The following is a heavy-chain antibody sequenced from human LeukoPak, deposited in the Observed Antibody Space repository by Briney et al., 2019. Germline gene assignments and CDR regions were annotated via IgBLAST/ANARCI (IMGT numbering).Heavy chain of an antibody. V-gene: IGHV3-48*01. D-gene: IGHD4-17*01. Sequence: GGSLRLSCAASGFTFSSYSMNWVRQAPGKGLEWVSYISSSSSTIYYADSVKGRFTISRDNAKNSLYLQMNSLRAEDTAVYYCAKECETDYGDYGYFDLWGRGTLVTVSS. J-gene: IGHJ2*01. CDR3: AKECETDYGDYGYFDL. CDR1: GFTFSSYS. CDR2: ISSSSSTI.